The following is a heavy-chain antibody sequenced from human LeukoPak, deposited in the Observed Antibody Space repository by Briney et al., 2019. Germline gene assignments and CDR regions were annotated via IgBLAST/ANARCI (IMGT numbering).Heavy chain of an antibody. D-gene: IGHD2-21*02. CDR2: ISGGGETR. CDR1: GFTFSTFE. CDR3: ARDASGGDLPFDY. J-gene: IGHJ4*02. Sequence: GGSLRLSCVASGFTFSTFEMNWVRQAPGKGLEWLSYISGGGETRYYADSVKGRFTISRDNGKNSLYLQMNSLRAEDTAVYYCARDASGGDLPFDYWGQGTLVTVSS. V-gene: IGHV3-48*03.